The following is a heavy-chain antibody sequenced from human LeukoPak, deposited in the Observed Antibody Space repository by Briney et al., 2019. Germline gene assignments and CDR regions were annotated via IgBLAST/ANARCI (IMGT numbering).Heavy chain of an antibody. J-gene: IGHJ4*02. V-gene: IGHV4-39*01. CDR3: ARHTTIFGHFGY. CDR1: GGSISSSSYY. D-gene: IGHD3-3*01. CDR2: MYYSGST. Sequence: SETLSLTCTVSGGSISSSSYYWGWLRQPPGKGLEWIGSMYYSGSTYYNPSLKSRVTISVDTSKNQFSLKLSSVTAADTAVYYCARHTTIFGHFGYWGQGTLVTVSS.